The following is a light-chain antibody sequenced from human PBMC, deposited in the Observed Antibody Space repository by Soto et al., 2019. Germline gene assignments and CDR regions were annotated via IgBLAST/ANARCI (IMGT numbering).Light chain of an antibody. CDR3: CSYAGSSTFEV. V-gene: IGLV2-11*01. Sequence: QSALTQPRSVSGSPGQSVTISCTGTSSDVGNYNYVSWYQQHPGKAPKLMIYDVSKRPSGVPDRFSGSKSGNTASLTISGLQVEDEADYYCCSYAGSSTFEVFGTGTKLTVL. CDR1: SSDVGNYNY. CDR2: DVS. J-gene: IGLJ1*01.